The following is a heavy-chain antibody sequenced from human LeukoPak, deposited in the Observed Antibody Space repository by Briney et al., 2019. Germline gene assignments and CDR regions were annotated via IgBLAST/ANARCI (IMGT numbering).Heavy chain of an antibody. V-gene: IGHV3-11*04. CDR3: ARNPMGARWELLGFSPQGYGMDV. Sequence: SGGTTYYADSVKGRFIISRDNAKNSLYLQMNSLRAEDTAVYYCARNPMGARWELLGFSPQGYGMDVWGQGTTVTVSS. CDR2: SGGTT. D-gene: IGHD1-26*01. J-gene: IGHJ6*02.